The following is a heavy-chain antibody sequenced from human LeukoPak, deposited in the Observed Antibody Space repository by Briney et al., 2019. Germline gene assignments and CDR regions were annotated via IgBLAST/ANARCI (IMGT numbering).Heavy chain of an antibody. J-gene: IGHJ4*02. D-gene: IGHD1-7*01. Sequence: SETLSLTCTVSGGSISSYYWCWIRQPPGKGLEWIGYIYYIGSTNYNPSLKSRVTISVDTSKNQFSLKLSSVTAADTAVYYCARESITGTTDYWGQGTLVTVSS. CDR3: ARESITGTTDY. CDR2: IYYIGST. CDR1: GGSISSYY. V-gene: IGHV4-59*01.